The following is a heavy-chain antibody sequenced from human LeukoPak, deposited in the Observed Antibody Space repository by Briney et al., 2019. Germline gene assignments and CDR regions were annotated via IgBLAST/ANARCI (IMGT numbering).Heavy chain of an antibody. CDR2: ISGSGGST. CDR1: GFTFSSYA. CDR3: AKTPPSYYYYYYYMDV. Sequence: GGSLRLSCAASGFTFSSYAMSWVRQAPGKGLEWVSAISGSGGSTYYADSVKGRFTISRDNSKNTLYLQMNSLRAEDTAVYYCAKTPPSYYYYYYYMDVWGKGTTVTISS. J-gene: IGHJ6*03. V-gene: IGHV3-23*01.